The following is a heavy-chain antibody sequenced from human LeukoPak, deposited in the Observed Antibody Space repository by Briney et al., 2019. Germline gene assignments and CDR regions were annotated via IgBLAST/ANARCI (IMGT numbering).Heavy chain of an antibody. D-gene: IGHD6-13*01. V-gene: IGHV1-8*03. CDR2: MNPNSGNT. CDR3: ARGLFGRIAAREGGYYYYYYMDV. J-gene: IGHJ6*03. Sequence: ASVKVSCKASGYTFTSYDINWVRQATGQGLEWMGWMNPNSGNTGYAQKFQGRVTITRNTSISTAYMELSSLRSEDTAVYYCARGLFGRIAAREGGYYYYYYMDVWGKGTTVTVSS. CDR1: GYTFTSYD.